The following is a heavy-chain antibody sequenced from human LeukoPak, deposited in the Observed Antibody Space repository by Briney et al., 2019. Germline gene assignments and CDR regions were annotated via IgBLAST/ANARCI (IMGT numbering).Heavy chain of an antibody. V-gene: IGHV4-39*07. J-gene: IGHJ6*03. CDR3: AREGRNYCYYYYMDV. CDR2: IYHSGST. CDR1: GGSISSSSYY. Sequence: KASETLSLTCTVSGGSISSSSYYWGWIRQPPGKGLEWIGSIYHSGSTYYNPSLKSRVTISVDTSKNQFSLKLSSVTAADTAVYYCAREGRNYCYYYYMDVWGKGTTVTVSS.